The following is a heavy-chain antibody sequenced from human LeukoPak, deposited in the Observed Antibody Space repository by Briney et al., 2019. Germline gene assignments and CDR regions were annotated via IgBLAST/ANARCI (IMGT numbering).Heavy chain of an antibody. D-gene: IGHD6-13*01. Sequence: GGSLRLSCAASGFTFSSYGMHWVRQAPGKGLEWVAVISYDGSSKYYADSVKGRFTISRDNSKNTLYLQMNSLRAEDTAVYYCAKDTGYSSSTFQHWGQGTLVTVSS. J-gene: IGHJ1*01. CDR1: GFTFSSYG. CDR2: ISYDGSSK. CDR3: AKDTGYSSSTFQH. V-gene: IGHV3-30*18.